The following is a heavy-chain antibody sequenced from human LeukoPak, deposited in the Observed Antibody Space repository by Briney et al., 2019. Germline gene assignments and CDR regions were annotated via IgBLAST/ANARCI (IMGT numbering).Heavy chain of an antibody. Sequence: PGGSLRLSCAASGFTFSSYAMSWVRQAPGKGLEWVSAISGSGGSTYYADSVKGRFTISRDNSKNTLYLQMNSLRAEDTVVYYCGRDRCSTSCNPPYNWFDPWGQGTLVTVSS. V-gene: IGHV3-23*01. J-gene: IGHJ5*02. D-gene: IGHD2-2*01. CDR1: GFTFSSYA. CDR3: GRDRCSTSCNPPYNWFDP. CDR2: ISGSGGST.